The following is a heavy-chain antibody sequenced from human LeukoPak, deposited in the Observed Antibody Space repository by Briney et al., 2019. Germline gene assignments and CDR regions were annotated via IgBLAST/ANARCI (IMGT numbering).Heavy chain of an antibody. D-gene: IGHD3-3*01. CDR1: GGSISSSSYY. J-gene: IGHJ5*02. Sequence: SETLSLTCTVSGGSISSSSYYWGWIRQPPGKGLEWIGSIYYSGSTYYNPSLKSRVTISVDTSKNQFSLKLSSVTAADTAVYYCARSLPRYDFLCWFDPWGQGTLVTVSS. CDR2: IYYSGST. CDR3: ARSLPRYDFLCWFDP. V-gene: IGHV4-39*07.